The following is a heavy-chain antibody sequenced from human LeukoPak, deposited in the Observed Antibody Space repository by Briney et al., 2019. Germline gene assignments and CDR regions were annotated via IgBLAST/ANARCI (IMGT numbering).Heavy chain of an antibody. CDR1: GGSFSGYY. D-gene: IGHD3-9*01. V-gene: IGHV4-30-4*01. J-gene: IGHJ4*02. Sequence: SETLSLTCAVYGGSFSGYYWSWIRQPPGKGLEWIGYIYYSGSTYYNPSLKSRVTISVDTSKNQFSLKLSSVTAADTAVYYCARGPLTGILDYWGQGTLVTVSS. CDR2: IYYSGST. CDR3: ARGPLTGILDY.